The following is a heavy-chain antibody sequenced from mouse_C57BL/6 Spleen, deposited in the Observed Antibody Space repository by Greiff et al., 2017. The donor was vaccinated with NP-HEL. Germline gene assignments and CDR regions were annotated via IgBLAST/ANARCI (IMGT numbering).Heavy chain of an antibody. Sequence: VQLQQSGAELVKPGASVKISCKASGYAFSSYWMNWVKQRPGTGLEWIGKIYPGDGDTNYNGKFKGKATLTADKSSSTAYMQLSSLTAEYSAVYFCASPNWGVFPFSYWGQGTLVTVSA. CDR3: ASPNWGVFPFSY. J-gene: IGHJ3*01. CDR2: IYPGDGDT. V-gene: IGHV1-80*01. CDR1: GYAFSSYW. D-gene: IGHD4-1*01.